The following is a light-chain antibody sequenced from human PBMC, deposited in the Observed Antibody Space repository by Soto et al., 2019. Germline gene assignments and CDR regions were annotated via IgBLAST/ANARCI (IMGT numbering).Light chain of an antibody. J-gene: IGKJ4*01. CDR1: QGISRT. CDR2: GAS. Sequence: EIVMTQSPATLSVSPGETATLSCRASQGISRTLAWYQLKPGQAPRLLFYGASTRATGVPARFSGSGSGTEFTLTISSLQSEDSALYYCQHYNNWPQLSFGGGTKVEI. CDR3: QHYNNWPQLS. V-gene: IGKV3-15*01.